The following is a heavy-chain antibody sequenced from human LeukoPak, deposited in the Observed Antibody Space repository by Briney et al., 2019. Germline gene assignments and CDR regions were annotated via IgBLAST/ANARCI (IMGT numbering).Heavy chain of an antibody. J-gene: IGHJ4*02. Sequence: SETLSLTCTVSGGSISIDYWSWIRQPPGKGLEWIGYIYYSGSTNYNPSLKSRLTISVDTSKDQFSLKLSSVTAADTAVYYCVREYYDSSGYFHYWGQGTLVTVSS. CDR1: GGSISIDY. D-gene: IGHD3-22*01. CDR3: VREYYDSSGYFHY. CDR2: IYYSGST. V-gene: IGHV4-59*01.